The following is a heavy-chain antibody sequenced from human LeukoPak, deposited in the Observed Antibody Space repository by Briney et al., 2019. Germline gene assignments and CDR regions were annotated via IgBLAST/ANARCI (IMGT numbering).Heavy chain of an antibody. CDR1: GFTFSSYS. J-gene: IGHJ3*02. CDR2: ISSSSSYI. CDR3: ARLEVDTAMVHDAFDI. D-gene: IGHD5-18*01. Sequence: GGSLRLSCAASGFTFSSYSMNWVRQAPGKGLEWVSSISSSSSYIYYADSVKGRFTISRDNSKNTLYLQMNSLRAEDTAVYYCARLEVDTAMVHDAFDIWGQGTMVTVSS. V-gene: IGHV3-21*04.